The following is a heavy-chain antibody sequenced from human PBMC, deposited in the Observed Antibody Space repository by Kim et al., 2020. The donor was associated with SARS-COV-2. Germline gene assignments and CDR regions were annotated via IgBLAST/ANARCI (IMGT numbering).Heavy chain of an antibody. D-gene: IGHD1-1*01. Sequence: GGSLRLSCAASGFTFSSYWMHWVRQAPGKGLVWVSRISNDGSSTTFADSVKGRFTISRDNAKNTVYLQMNSLRAEDTAVYYCARRMNNKYYGIDVWGQGTTVTVSS. CDR3: ARRMNNKYYGIDV. CDR2: ISNDGSST. J-gene: IGHJ6*02. V-gene: IGHV3-74*01. CDR1: GFTFSSYW.